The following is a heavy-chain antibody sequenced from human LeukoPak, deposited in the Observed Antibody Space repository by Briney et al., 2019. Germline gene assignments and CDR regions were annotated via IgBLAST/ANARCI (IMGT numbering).Heavy chain of an antibody. V-gene: IGHV3-20*01. CDR1: GFTFDDYG. CDR2: INWNGSGA. D-gene: IGHD6-19*01. J-gene: IGHJ4*02. CDR3: ARSSGWGYFDY. Sequence: SGGSLRLSCAASGFTFDDYGMSWVRQAPGKGLEWVSGINWNGSGAGYADSVKGRFTISRDNAKKSLYLQMDSLRTEDMALYHCARSSGWGYFDYWGQGTLVTVSS.